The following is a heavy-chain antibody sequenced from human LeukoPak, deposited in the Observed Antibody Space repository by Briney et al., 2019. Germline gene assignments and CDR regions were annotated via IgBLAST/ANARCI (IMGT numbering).Heavy chain of an antibody. CDR3: ARGRPHGNDY. V-gene: IGHV3-53*01. CDR1: GFIVSNNY. D-gene: IGHD4-23*01. J-gene: IGHJ4*02. CDR2: LYNAGTT. Sequence: GGSLRLSCVASGFIVSNNYMSWVRQAPGKGLEWVSVLYNAGTTYYADSVKGRFTISRDNSKNTLYLQMYSLRAEDTAVYYCARGRPHGNDYWGQGTLVTVSS.